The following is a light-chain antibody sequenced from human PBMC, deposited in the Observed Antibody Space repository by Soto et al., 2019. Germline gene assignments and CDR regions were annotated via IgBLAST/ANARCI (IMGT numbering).Light chain of an antibody. Sequence: DIQMTQSPSSLSAFVGDRVTITCRASQDIGNFLAWYQQKPGKVPKLLIYAASTLQSGVPSRSSGSGSGTDFTLTISSLQPEDVATYYCQKCKVAPFTFGGGTKVDIK. CDR1: QDIGNF. V-gene: IGKV1-27*01. CDR3: QKCKVAPFT. CDR2: AAS. J-gene: IGKJ4*01.